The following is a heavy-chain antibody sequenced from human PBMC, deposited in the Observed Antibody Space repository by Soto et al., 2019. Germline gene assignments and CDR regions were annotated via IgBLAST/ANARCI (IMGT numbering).Heavy chain of an antibody. D-gene: IGHD3-22*01. Sequence: TGGSLRLSCAASGFTVSSNYMSWVRQAPGKGLEWVSVIYSGGSTYYADSVKGRFTISRDNSKNTLYLQMNSLRAEDTAVYYCASEYYYDSSGYRKNYGYYYGMDVWGQGTTVTVSS. V-gene: IGHV3-66*01. CDR1: GFTVSSNY. CDR2: IYSGGST. CDR3: ASEYYYDSSGYRKNYGYYYGMDV. J-gene: IGHJ6*02.